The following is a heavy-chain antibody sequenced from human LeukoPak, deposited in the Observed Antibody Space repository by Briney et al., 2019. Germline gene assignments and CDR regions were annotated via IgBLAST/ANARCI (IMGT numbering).Heavy chain of an antibody. V-gene: IGHV4-39*01. CDR3: ARHPPYGYFSGGDWFDP. J-gene: IGHJ5*02. CDR2: IYYSGST. Sequence: SETLSLTCTVSGGSISSSSYYWGWIRQPPGKGLEWIGSIYYSGSTYYNPSLKGRVTISVDTSKNQFSLKLSSVTAADTAVYYCARHPPYGYFSGGDWFDPWGQGTLVTVSS. CDR1: GGSISSSSYY. D-gene: IGHD5-18*01.